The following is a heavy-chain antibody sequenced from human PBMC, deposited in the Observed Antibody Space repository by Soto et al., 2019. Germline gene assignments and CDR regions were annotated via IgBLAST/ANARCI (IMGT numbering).Heavy chain of an antibody. D-gene: IGHD3-16*01. V-gene: IGHV3-33*01. CDR3: ATERGKAVGDY. J-gene: IGHJ4*02. CDR1: GFTFSSYG. CDR2: IWYDGSNK. Sequence: GGSLRLSCAASGFTFSSYGMHWVRQAPGKGLEWVAVIWYDGSNKYYADSVKGRFTISRDNSKNTLYLQMNSLRAEDTAVYYCATERGKAVGDYWGQGTLVTVSS.